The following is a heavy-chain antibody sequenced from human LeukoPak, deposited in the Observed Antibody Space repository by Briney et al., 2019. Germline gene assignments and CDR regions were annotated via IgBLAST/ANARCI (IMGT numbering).Heavy chain of an antibody. CDR1: GGSISSGDYY. Sequence: SETLSLTCTVSGGSISSGDYYWSWIRQPPGKGLEWIGYIYYSGSTYYNPSLKSRVTISVDTSKNQFSLKLSSVTAADTAVYYCARAVDSSGYHYWYFDLWGRGTLVTVSS. D-gene: IGHD3-22*01. V-gene: IGHV4-30-4*01. CDR3: ARAVDSSGYHYWYFDL. J-gene: IGHJ2*01. CDR2: IYYSGST.